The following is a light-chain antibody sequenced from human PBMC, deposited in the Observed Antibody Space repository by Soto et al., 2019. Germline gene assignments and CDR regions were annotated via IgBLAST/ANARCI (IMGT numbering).Light chain of an antibody. CDR2: DVS. V-gene: IGLV2-14*01. CDR3: SSYTSSSTRV. J-gene: IGLJ3*02. Sequence: QSALTQPASVSGSPGQSITISCTGTSSDVGGYNYVSWYQQHPGKAPKLMIYDVSNRPSGVSNRFSGSKSGNMASLTISGLQAEDEADYYCSSYTSSSTRVFGGGTKVTV. CDR1: SSDVGGYNY.